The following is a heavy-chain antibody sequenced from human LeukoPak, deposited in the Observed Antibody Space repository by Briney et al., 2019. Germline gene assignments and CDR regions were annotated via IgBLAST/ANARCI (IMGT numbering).Heavy chain of an antibody. V-gene: IGHV3-33*01. CDR1: GFTFSSYG. CDR3: ARENDSSGYYYFDY. D-gene: IGHD3-22*01. J-gene: IGHJ4*02. CDR2: IWYDGSNK. Sequence: PGRSLRLSCAASGFTFSSYGMHWVRQAPGKGLEWVAVIWYDGSNKYYADSVKGRFTISRDNSKNTLYLQMNSLRAEDTAVHYCARENDSSGYYYFDYWGQGTLVTVSS.